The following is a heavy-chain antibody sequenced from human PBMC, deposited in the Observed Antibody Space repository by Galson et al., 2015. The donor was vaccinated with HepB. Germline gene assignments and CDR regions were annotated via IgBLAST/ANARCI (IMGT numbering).Heavy chain of an antibody. V-gene: IGHV4-34*01. J-gene: IGHJ6*02. CDR1: GGSFSGYY. Sequence: SETLSLTCAVYGGSFSGYYWSWIRQPPGKGLEWIGEINHSGSTNYNPSLKSRVTISVDTSKNQFSLKLSSVTAADTAVYYCARGRRGPSQRPNRGGYYYYGMDVWGQGTTVTVSS. CDR2: INHSGST. D-gene: IGHD7-27*01. CDR3: ARGRRGPSQRPNRGGYYYYGMDV.